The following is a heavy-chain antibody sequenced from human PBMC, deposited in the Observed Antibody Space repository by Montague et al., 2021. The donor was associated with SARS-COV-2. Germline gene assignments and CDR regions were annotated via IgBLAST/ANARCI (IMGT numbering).Heavy chain of an antibody. CDR2: VDPRGGA. J-gene: IGHJ5*01. CDR3: ARVNKGYYQYPGGLSWFDP. V-gene: IGHV4-34*01. D-gene: IGHD3-10*01. CDR1: GGSITESS. Sequence: SQTLFLTCAVYGGSITESSWPWICQVPGTGLEWLGEVDPRGGATHRPSLRDRLTVSVDRPKNQVSLSLTSVNAADTAVYFCARVNKGYYQYPGGLSWFDPWGQGTLVIVST.